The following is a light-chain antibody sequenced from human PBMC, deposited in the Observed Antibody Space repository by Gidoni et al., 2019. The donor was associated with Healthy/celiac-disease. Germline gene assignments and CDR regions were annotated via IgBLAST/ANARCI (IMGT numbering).Light chain of an antibody. CDR3: QQYNNWPPLT. V-gene: IGKV3-15*01. CDR1: QSVNSN. J-gene: IGKJ4*01. CDR2: GAS. Sequence: EIVMTQSPATLSVSPGERATLSCRASQSVNSNLAWYQQKPGQAPRLLIYGASTRATGIPARFSGSGSGTEFTLTISSLQSEDFAVYYCQQYNNWPPLTFGGERRWRSN.